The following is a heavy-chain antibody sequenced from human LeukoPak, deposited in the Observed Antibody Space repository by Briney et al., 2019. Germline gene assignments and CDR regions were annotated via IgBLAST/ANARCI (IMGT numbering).Heavy chain of an antibody. D-gene: IGHD2-15*01. CDR3: AKTYCRGGSCHFDY. CDR2: IYYSGST. J-gene: IGHJ4*02. V-gene: IGHV4-59*08. Sequence: SETLSLTCTVSGGSISTYYWSWIRQPPGKGLEWIGYIYYSGSTDSNPSLKSRVTISVDTSKNQISLKLSSVTAADTAVYYCAKTYCRGGSCHFDYWGQGTLVTVSS. CDR1: GGSISTYY.